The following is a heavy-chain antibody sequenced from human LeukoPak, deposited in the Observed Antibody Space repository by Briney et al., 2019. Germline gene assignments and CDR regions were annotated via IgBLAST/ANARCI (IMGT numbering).Heavy chain of an antibody. Sequence: GGSLRLSCAASGFTFSSYGMHWVRQAPGKGLEWVAVIYYDGSNKYYADSVKGRFTISRDNSKNTLYLQMNSLRAEDTAVYYCASHPVTETAMGPGWGQGTLVTVSS. CDR3: ASHPVTETAMGPG. D-gene: IGHD5-18*01. CDR1: GFTFSSYG. V-gene: IGHV3-30*03. J-gene: IGHJ4*02. CDR2: IYYDGSNK.